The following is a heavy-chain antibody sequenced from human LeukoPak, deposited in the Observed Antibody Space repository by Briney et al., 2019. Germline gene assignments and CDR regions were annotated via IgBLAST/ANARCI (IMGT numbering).Heavy chain of an antibody. Sequence: GGSLRLSCAASGFTFSDYQMSWIRQAPGKGLEWVSYIRSSGSDTYYADSVKGRFTISRDNTKNALYLQMNSLRADDTAVYYGAERGAKSGHTFYYWGQGTLVSVSS. J-gene: IGHJ4*02. D-gene: IGHD5-12*01. CDR3: AERGAKSGHTFYY. V-gene: IGHV3-11*01. CDR2: IRSSGSDT. CDR1: GFTFSDYQ.